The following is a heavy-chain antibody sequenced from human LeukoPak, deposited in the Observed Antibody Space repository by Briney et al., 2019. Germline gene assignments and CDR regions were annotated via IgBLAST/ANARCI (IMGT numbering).Heavy chain of an antibody. CDR1: GFTLSSYA. D-gene: IGHD2-2*02. CDR3: AKVVAGRYCSSTSCYTMAFDI. V-gene: IGHV3-23*01. CDR2: ISGSGGST. Sequence: TGGSLRLSCAASGFTLSSYAMSWVRQAPGKGLEWVSAISGSGGSTYYADSVKGRFTISRDNSKNTLYLQMNSLRAEDTAVYYCAKVVAGRYCSSTSCYTMAFDIWGQGTMVTVSS. J-gene: IGHJ3*02.